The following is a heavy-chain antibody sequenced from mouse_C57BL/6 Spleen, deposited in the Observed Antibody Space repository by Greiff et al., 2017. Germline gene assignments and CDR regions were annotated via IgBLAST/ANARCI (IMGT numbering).Heavy chain of an antibody. CDR1: GYTFTDYE. CDR2: IDPETGGT. Sequence: QVQLQQSGAELVRPGASVTLSCKASGYTFTDYEMHWVKQTPVHGLEWIGAIDPETGGTAYNQKFKGKAILTADKSSSTAYMELRSLTSEDSAVYYCTTSTPYYYGSSQFAYWGQGTLVTVSA. J-gene: IGHJ3*01. V-gene: IGHV1-15*01. D-gene: IGHD1-1*01. CDR3: TTSTPYYYGSSQFAY.